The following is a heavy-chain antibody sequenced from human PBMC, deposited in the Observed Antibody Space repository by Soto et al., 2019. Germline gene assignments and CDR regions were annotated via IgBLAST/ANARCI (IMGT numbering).Heavy chain of an antibody. CDR2: ISGSGGST. J-gene: IGHJ4*02. Sequence: GGSLRLSCAASGFTFSSYAMSWVRQAPGKGLEWVSAISGSGGSTYYADSVKGRFTISRDNAKNTLYLQMNSLRAEDTAVDYCAKEISVFSDTWPFFDYWGQGTLVTVSS. CDR1: GFTFSSYA. CDR3: AKEISVFSDTWPFFDY. V-gene: IGHV3-23*01. D-gene: IGHD2-2*02.